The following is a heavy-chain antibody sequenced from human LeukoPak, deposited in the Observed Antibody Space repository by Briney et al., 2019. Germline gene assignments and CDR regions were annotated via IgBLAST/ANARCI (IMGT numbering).Heavy chain of an antibody. CDR1: GFTFNGYA. CDR3: AKHLESHNFDY. Sequence: PGGSLRLSCAASGFTFNGYAMSWVRQAPGKGLEWVSSISGSGANTYYANSVKGRFTVYRDNSKNTLYLQVNSLRAEDTAVYYCAKHLESHNFDYCGRGTLVTVSS. V-gene: IGHV3-23*01. J-gene: IGHJ4*02. CDR2: ISGSGANT.